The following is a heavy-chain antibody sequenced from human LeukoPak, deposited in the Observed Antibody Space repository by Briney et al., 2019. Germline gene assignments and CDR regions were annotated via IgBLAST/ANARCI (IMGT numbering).Heavy chain of an antibody. D-gene: IGHD3-10*01. Sequence: GGSLRLSCAASGFTFTNYWMHWVRQVPGKGLVWVAGISGSGGGPYYADSVKGRFTISRDNSKNTLYLQMNSLRADDTAVYYCARDRDGTGNYPLDYWGQGTLVIVSS. V-gene: IGHV3-23*01. CDR2: ISGSGGGP. J-gene: IGHJ4*02. CDR1: GFTFTNYW. CDR3: ARDRDGTGNYPLDY.